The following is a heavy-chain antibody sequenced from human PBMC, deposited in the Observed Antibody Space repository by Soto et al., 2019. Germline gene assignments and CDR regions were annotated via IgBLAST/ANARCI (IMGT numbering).Heavy chain of an antibody. CDR1: GFSFSTHG. Sequence: QVQLVESGGGVVRPGRSLRLSCEATGFSFSTHGMHWVRQAPGKGLEWVAVIVNDGSEQAYSDSVKGRFTISRDNSKNILYLQMNNLRAEDTAVYYCARDDNYVDNGLDHWGQGGLVTVSS. V-gene: IGHV3-33*01. CDR2: IVNDGSEQ. CDR3: ARDDNYVDNGLDH. J-gene: IGHJ4*02. D-gene: IGHD4-17*01.